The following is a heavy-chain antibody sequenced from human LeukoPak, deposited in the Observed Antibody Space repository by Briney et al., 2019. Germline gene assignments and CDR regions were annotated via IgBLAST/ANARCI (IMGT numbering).Heavy chain of an antibody. Sequence: AETLSLTCTVSGGSISSSSDYWGWIRQPPGKGLEWIGSIYYSGSIYYNPSLKSRVTISVDTSKNQFSLKLSSVTAADTAVYYCARQSTMVRGVILNWFDPWGQGTLVTVSS. J-gene: IGHJ5*02. CDR1: GGSISSSSDY. D-gene: IGHD3-10*01. V-gene: IGHV4-39*01. CDR2: IYYSGSI. CDR3: ARQSTMVRGVILNWFDP.